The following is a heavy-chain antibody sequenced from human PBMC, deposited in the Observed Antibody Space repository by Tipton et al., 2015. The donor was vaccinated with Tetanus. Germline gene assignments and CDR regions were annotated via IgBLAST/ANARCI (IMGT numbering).Heavy chain of an antibody. V-gene: IGHV4-59*01. Sequence: GLVKPSETLALNCTVSGGSIRSYYWSWIRQSPEKGPEWIGYSYYTGSTNYNPSLKRRVTISVDTSKNQLCLKLNSVTAADTALSYCARDREGSADGLQIWGQGVVVTVTS. CDR3: ARDREGSADGLQI. CDR2: SYYTGST. CDR1: GGSIRSYY. J-gene: IGHJ3*02. D-gene: IGHD1-26*01.